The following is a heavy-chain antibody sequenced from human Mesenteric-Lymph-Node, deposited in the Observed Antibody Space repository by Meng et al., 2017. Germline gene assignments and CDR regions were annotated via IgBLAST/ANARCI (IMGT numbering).Heavy chain of an antibody. CDR3: ARDRSSSWYVKWFDP. J-gene: IGHJ5*02. CDR1: GFTFSSYA. V-gene: IGHV3-30*04. CDR2: ISYDGSNK. Sequence: GGSLRLSCAASGFTFSSYAMHWVRQAPGKGLEWVAVISYDGSNKYYADSVKGRFTISRDNSKNTLYLQMNSLRAEDTAVYYCARDRSSSWYVKWFDPWGQGTLVTVSS. D-gene: IGHD6-13*01.